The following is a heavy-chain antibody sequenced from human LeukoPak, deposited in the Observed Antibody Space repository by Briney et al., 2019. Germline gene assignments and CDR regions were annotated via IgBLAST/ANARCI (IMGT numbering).Heavy chain of an antibody. CDR3: AKSGGSNLNWFDP. CDR1: GFTFSSYG. Sequence: GGSLRLSCAASGFTFSSYGMPWVRQAPGKGLEWVAVISYDGSNKYYADSVKGRFTISRDNSKNTLYLQMNSLRAEDTAVYYCAKSGGSNLNWFDPWGQGTLVTVSS. D-gene: IGHD4-11*01. J-gene: IGHJ5*02. CDR2: ISYDGSNK. V-gene: IGHV3-30*18.